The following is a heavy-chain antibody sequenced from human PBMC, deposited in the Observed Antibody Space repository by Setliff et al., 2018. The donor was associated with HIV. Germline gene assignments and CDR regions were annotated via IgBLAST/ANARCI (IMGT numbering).Heavy chain of an antibody. D-gene: IGHD3-9*01. J-gene: IGHJ4*02. CDR1: GGSISSYY. Sequence: PSETLSLTCTVSGGSISSYYWSWIRQPPGKGLEWIGSIYYSGSIKYNPSLESRVTISVDTSKNKFSLKLRSATTSDTAVYYCARGSDWHPDWGQGTLVTVSS. V-gene: IGHV4-59*01. CDR2: IYYSGSI. CDR3: ARGSDWHPD.